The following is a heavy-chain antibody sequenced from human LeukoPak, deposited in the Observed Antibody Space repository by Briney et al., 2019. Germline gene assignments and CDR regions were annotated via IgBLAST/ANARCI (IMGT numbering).Heavy chain of an antibody. CDR2: ISGSGGST. CDR3: AKESGCSDGSCYSGFDY. J-gene: IGHJ4*02. D-gene: IGHD2-15*01. V-gene: IGHV3-23*01. CDR1: GFTFSSYA. Sequence: GGSLRLSCAASGFTFSSYAMSWVRQAPGKGLEWVSAISGSGGSTYYADSVKGRFTISRDNSKNTLYLQMNSLRAEDTAVYYCAKESGCSDGSCYSGFDYWGQGTLVTVSS.